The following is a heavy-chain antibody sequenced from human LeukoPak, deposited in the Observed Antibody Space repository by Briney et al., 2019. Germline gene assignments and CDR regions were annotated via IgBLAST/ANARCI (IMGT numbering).Heavy chain of an antibody. D-gene: IGHD1-7*01. V-gene: IGHV1-69*13. J-gene: IGHJ4*02. Sequence: SVKVSCKASGGTFSSYAISWVRQAPGQGLEWVGGIIPIFGTANYAQKFQGRVTITADESTSTAYMELSSLRSEDTAVYYCARDRDWNYRGGFDYWGQGTLVTVSS. CDR1: GGTFSSYA. CDR2: IIPIFGTA. CDR3: ARDRDWNYRGGFDY.